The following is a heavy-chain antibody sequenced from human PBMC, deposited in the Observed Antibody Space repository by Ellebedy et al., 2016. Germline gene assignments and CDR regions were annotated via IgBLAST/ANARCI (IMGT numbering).Heavy chain of an antibody. CDR2: ISGDGDTT. CDR1: GLNFNTFF. V-gene: IGHV3-23*01. J-gene: IGHJ4*02. D-gene: IGHD4-17*01. Sequence: GGSLRLXCTASGLNFNTFFMSWVRQAPGGGLEWISTISGDGDTTFSADSVKGRFTISRDNSRYTLYLQMDSLTAADTAVYYCYYGHYSGFWGQGTLVTVSS. CDR3: YYGHYSGF.